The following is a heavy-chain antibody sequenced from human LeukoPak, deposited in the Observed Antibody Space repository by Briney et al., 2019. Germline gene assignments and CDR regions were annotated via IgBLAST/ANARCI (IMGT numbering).Heavy chain of an antibody. Sequence: SETLSLTCTVSGGSISSSYYWGWIRQPPGKGLEWIGSIYYGSVFYSVSTYYNPSLKSRVTMSGDTSKNQFSLKLSSVTAADTAAYYCARLGYCSGGSCYYYYYMDVWGKGTTVTVSS. CDR1: GGSISSSYY. J-gene: IGHJ6*03. CDR2: IYYGSVFYSVST. CDR3: ARLGYCSGGSCYYYYYMDV. D-gene: IGHD2-15*01. V-gene: IGHV4-39*07.